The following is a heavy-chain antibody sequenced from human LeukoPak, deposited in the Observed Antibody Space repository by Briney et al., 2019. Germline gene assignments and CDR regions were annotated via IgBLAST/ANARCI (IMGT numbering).Heavy chain of an antibody. V-gene: IGHV4-4*07. Sequence: SGTLSLTGTVSGGFINSYDWSWIRQPAGKGLEWIGRVYTSGITNYNPSLKSRITMSVDTSKNQFSLKLTSVTAADTAVYYCPRHNGFDRGYYYYMDVWGKGTTVTVSS. CDR1: GGFINSYD. J-gene: IGHJ6*03. CDR3: PRHNGFDRGYYYYMDV. D-gene: IGHD3-9*01. CDR2: VYTSGIT.